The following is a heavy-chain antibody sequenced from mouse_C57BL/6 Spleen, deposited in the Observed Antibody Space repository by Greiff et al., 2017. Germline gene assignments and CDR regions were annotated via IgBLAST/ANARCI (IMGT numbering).Heavy chain of an antibody. V-gene: IGHV1-4*01. CDR3: ARGGLWYFDV. Sequence: VKLQESGAELARPGASVKMSCKASGYTFTSYTMHWVKQRPGQGLEWIGYINPSSGYTKYNQKFKDKATLTADKSSSTAYMQLSSLTSEDSAVYYCARGGLWYFDVWGTGTTVTVSS. J-gene: IGHJ1*03. CDR2: INPSSGYT. CDR1: GYTFTSYT. D-gene: IGHD3-3*01.